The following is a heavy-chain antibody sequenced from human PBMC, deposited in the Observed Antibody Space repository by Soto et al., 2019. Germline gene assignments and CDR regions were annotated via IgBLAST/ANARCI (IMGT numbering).Heavy chain of an antibody. V-gene: IGHV3-48*01. CDR1: GFTFSSYS. CDR3: ARVSAGQWLYAFDI. J-gene: IGHJ3*02. Sequence: EVQLVESGGGLVQPGGSLRLSCAASGFTFSSYSMNCVRQAPGKGLEWVSYISSSSSTIYYADSVKGGFTISRDNAKNSLYVQMNSLRTGNAAVYYCARVSAGQWLYAFDIWGQGTMVTVSS. D-gene: IGHD6-19*01. CDR2: ISSSSSTI.